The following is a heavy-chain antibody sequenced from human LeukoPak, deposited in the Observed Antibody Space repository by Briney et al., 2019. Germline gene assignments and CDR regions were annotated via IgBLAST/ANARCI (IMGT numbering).Heavy chain of an antibody. CDR3: ARAPIVVVPAAKSGYFDY. Sequence: PGGSLRLSCAASGFTFSSYSMNWVRQAPGKGLEWVSSISSSSSYIYYADSVKGRFTISRDNAKNSLYLQMNSLRAEDTAVYYCARAPIVVVPAAKSGYFDYWGQGTLVTVSS. V-gene: IGHV3-21*01. D-gene: IGHD2-2*01. CDR2: ISSSSSYI. CDR1: GFTFSSYS. J-gene: IGHJ4*02.